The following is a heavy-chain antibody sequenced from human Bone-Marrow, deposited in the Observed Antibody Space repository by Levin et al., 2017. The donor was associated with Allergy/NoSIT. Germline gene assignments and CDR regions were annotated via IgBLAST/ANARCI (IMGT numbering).Heavy chain of an antibody. J-gene: IGHJ5*02. CDR2: IYRDGGT. V-gene: IGHV4-30-2*01. Sequence: SQTLSLTCFVSGDFIENSAYPWSWLRQTPGKGLEWIGYIYRDGGTYYSPSLQTRVTVSLDKSKNHFSLKLTSMTAADSGMYYCARGGSGYVYGWFAPWGQGILVTVSS. D-gene: IGHD5-18*01. CDR1: GDFIENSAYP. CDR3: ARGGSGYVYGWFAP.